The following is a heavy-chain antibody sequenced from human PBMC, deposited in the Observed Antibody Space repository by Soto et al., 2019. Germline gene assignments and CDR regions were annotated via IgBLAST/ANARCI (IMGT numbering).Heavy chain of an antibody. Sequence: ALVKVSCKVSGYRFTTYGINWVRQAPGQGLEWVGWFNPDNQNTNYAQKFQDRVSLTTDSSTNTAYMELRDLRSDDTAVYYCARVRFGDPFDFWGQGSLVTVSS. V-gene: IGHV1-18*01. CDR1: GYRFTTYG. J-gene: IGHJ4*02. CDR2: FNPDNQNT. CDR3: ARVRFGDPFDF. D-gene: IGHD3-16*01.